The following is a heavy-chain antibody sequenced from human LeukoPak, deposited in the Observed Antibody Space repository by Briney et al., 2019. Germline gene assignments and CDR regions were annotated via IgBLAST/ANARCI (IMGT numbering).Heavy chain of an antibody. J-gene: IGHJ4*02. V-gene: IGHV1-18*01. Sequence: ASVKVSCKASGYTFTSYGISWVRQAPGHGLEWMGWISAYNGNTNYAQKLLGRVTMTTDTSTSTAYMELRSLRSDDTAVYYCARDGDDYGDYLIDYWGQGTLVTVSS. CDR2: ISAYNGNT. D-gene: IGHD4-17*01. CDR3: ARDGDDYGDYLIDY. CDR1: GYTFTSYG.